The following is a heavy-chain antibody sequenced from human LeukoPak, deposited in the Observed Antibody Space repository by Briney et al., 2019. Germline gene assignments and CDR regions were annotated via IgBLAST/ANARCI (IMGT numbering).Heavy chain of an antibody. D-gene: IGHD3-10*01. CDR3: ASSGDSEAFDI. J-gene: IGHJ3*02. CDR1: GFTFSSYA. V-gene: IGHV3-30-3*01. Sequence: GRSLRLSCAASGFTFSSYAMHWVRQAPGKGLEWVAVISYDGSNKYYADSVKGRFTISRDNSKNTLYLQMNSLRAEDTAVYYCASSGDSEAFDIWGQGTMVTVSS. CDR2: ISYDGSNK.